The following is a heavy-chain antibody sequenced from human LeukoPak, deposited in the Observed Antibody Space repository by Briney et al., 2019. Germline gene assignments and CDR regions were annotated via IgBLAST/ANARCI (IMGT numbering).Heavy chain of an antibody. Sequence: SETLPLTCAVYGGSFSGYYWSWIRQPPGKGLEWIGEINHSGSTNYSPSLKSRVTISVDTSKNQFSLKLSSVTAADTAVYYCARGLGGSYYRTLDYWGQGTLVTVSS. CDR3: ARGLGGSYYRTLDY. J-gene: IGHJ4*02. D-gene: IGHD1-26*01. CDR1: GGSFSGYY. CDR2: INHSGST. V-gene: IGHV4-34*01.